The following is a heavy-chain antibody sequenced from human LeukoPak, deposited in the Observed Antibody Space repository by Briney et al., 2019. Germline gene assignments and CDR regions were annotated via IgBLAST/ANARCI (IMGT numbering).Heavy chain of an antibody. CDR2: LSISGGTT. J-gene: IGHJ4*02. CDR1: AVAFRNHA. Sequence: GGSLRLSCTAYAVAFRNHAMSWVRQAPGKGLEWVSSLSISGGTTYYAHSVKGRFTISRENSKSTLYLQMNNLRADDTAVYYCANEIRPNDYWGQGTLVTVSS. V-gene: IGHV3-23*01. D-gene: IGHD4-17*01. CDR3: ANEIRPNDY.